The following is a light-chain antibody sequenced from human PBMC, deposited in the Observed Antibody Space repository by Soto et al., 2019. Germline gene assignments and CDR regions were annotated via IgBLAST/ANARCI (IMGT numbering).Light chain of an antibody. Sequence: EIVLTQSPGTLSVSPGERATLSCRASQSVSSDYLAWYQQKSGQAPRLLIYGASSRATGIPDRFSGSESGTDFTLTISRLEPEDFGVYYCQQYGWSPWTFGQGTMVEIK. CDR1: QSVSSDY. CDR3: QQYGWSPWT. J-gene: IGKJ1*01. V-gene: IGKV3-20*01. CDR2: GAS.